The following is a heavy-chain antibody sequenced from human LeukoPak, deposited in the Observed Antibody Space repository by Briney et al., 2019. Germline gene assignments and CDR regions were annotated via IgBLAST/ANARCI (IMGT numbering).Heavy chain of an antibody. CDR3: ARDIVVVPAAEESDDY. V-gene: IGHV3-21*01. CDR2: VSSSSSKL. D-gene: IGHD2-2*01. Sequence: PGGSLRLSCATSGFTFSSYSIVWVRQAPGKGLEWVSYVSSSSSKLHYADSVKGRSTISRDNAKNSVYLQMNSLRAEDTAVYYCARDIVVVPAAEESDDYWGQGTLVTVSS. J-gene: IGHJ4*02. CDR1: GFTFSSYS.